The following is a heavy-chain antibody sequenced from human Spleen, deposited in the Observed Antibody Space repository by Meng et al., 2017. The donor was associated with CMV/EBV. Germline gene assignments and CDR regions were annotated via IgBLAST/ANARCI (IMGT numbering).Heavy chain of an antibody. V-gene: IGHV1-2*02. CDR3: ARGGYCSSTSCSNDVGYYYGMDV. D-gene: IGHD2-2*01. J-gene: IGHJ6*02. Sequence: ASVKVSCKASEYTFTAYYIHWVRQAPGQGLEWMGWINPNSGGTNYAQKFQGRVTMTRDTSISTAYMELSRLRSDDTAVYYCARGGYCSSTSCSNDVGYYYGMDVWGQGTTVTVSS. CDR1: EYTFTAYY. CDR2: INPNSGGT.